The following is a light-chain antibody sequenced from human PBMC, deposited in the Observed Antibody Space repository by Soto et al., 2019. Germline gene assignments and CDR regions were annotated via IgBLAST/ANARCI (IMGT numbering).Light chain of an antibody. Sequence: EIVLTQSPATLSLSPGERATLSCRASQSVSSYLAWYQQKPGQAPRLLIYDASNRATGIPARFSGSGSGTDFTLTISSLEPVDFAVYHCQQRCNWLGPLTFGGGTKVDIK. CDR3: QQRCNWLGPLT. CDR1: QSVSSY. CDR2: DAS. V-gene: IGKV3-11*01. J-gene: IGKJ4*01.